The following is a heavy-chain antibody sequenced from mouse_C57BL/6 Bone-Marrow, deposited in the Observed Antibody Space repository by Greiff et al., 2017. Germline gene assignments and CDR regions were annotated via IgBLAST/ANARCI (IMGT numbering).Heavy chain of an antibody. CDR1: GYAFSSSW. CDR3: ARRGYDGPWFAY. V-gene: IGHV1-82*01. Sequence: VQLVASGPELVKPGASVKISCKASGYAFSSSWMNWVKQRPGKGLEWIGRIYPGDGDTNYNGKFKGKATLTADKSSSTAYMQLSSLTSEDSAVYFCARRGYDGPWFAYWGQGTLVTVSA. D-gene: IGHD2-2*01. J-gene: IGHJ3*01. CDR2: IYPGDGDT.